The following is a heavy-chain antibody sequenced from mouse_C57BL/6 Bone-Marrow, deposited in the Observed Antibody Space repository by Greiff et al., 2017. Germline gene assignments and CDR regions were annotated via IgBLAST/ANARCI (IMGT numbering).Heavy chain of an antibody. D-gene: IGHD1-1*01. Sequence: EVKLMESGAELVRPGASVKLSCTASGFNIKDDYMHWVKQRPEQGLEWIGWIDPENGDTEYASKFQGKATITADTSSNTAYLQLSSLTSEDTAVYYCTTLYYGSSFDYWGQGTTLTVSS. CDR1: GFNIKDDY. J-gene: IGHJ2*01. CDR3: TTLYYGSSFDY. V-gene: IGHV14-4*01. CDR2: IDPENGDT.